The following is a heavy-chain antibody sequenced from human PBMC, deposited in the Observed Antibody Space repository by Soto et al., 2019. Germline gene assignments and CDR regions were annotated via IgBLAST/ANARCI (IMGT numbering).Heavy chain of an antibody. J-gene: IGHJ6*02. CDR2: ISSSGGNT. CDR1: GFSFSNYV. CDR3: AKDQARQLVLRDYYSYGMDA. Sequence: DVQLVESGGGLIQPGGSLRVSCAASGFSFSNYVMSWVRQAPGKGLEWVSGISSSGGNTYYADSVKGRFTISRDNSKNTVSLQMNSLRSEDTAVYDCAKDQARQLVLRDYYSYGMDAWGQGTTVTVSS. D-gene: IGHD6-6*01. V-gene: IGHV3-23*04.